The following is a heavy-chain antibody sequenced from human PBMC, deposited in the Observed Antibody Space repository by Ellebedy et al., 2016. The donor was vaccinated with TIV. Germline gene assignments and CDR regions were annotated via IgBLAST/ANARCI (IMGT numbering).Heavy chain of an antibody. J-gene: IGHJ5*02. D-gene: IGHD3-10*01. V-gene: IGHV4-39*01. CDR3: ARWFGELLYVRWFDP. CDR1: GDSISRSRYY. Sequence: SETLSLTCTVSGDSISRSRYYWGWIRQPPGKGLEWIGSIYYTGSTDYNPSLKSRVAISADTSKNQFSLRLTSVTAADTAVYYCARWFGELLYVRWFDPWGQGTLVTVSS. CDR2: IYYTGST.